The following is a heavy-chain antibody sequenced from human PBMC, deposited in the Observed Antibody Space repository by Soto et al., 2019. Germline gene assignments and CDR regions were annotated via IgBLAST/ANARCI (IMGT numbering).Heavy chain of an antibody. Sequence: QVQLRESGPGVGEPSQTLSLNCHVSSGSVTSGRFFWSWVRQQPGKGLEWIGHIYYSGNTHYNQSLASRVAMSVDIAQNQLSLPLTAVTPADSAVSYCASSLPGGTIFYMDVWGAGTTVTVSS. CDR2: IYYSGNT. V-gene: IGHV4-31*02. D-gene: IGHD2-2*01. J-gene: IGHJ6*03. CDR3: ASSLPGGTIFYMDV. CDR1: SGSVTSGRFF.